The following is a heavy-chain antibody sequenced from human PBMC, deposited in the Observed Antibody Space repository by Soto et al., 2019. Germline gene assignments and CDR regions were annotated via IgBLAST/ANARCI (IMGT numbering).Heavy chain of an antibody. V-gene: IGHV1-2*02. CDR3: ARDHIAAAVFNWFDP. CDR2: FNPNSAGT. Sequence: ASVKVSFKASGYTFTAHYIHWVRQAPGQGLEWMGWFNPNSAGTNYAQKFQGRVAMTRDTSISTAYMELSRLTSDDSAVYYCARDHIAAAVFNWFDPWGQGTLVTVSS. J-gene: IGHJ5*02. CDR1: GYTFTAHY. D-gene: IGHD6-13*01.